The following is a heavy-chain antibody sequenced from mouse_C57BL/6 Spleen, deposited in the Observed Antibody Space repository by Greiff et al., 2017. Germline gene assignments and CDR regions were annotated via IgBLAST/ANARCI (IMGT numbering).Heavy chain of an antibody. CDR2: ISDGGSYT. CDR3: ASYYDWYFDV. CDR1: GFTFSSYA. J-gene: IGHJ1*03. Sequence: EVQVVESGGGLVKPGGSLKLSCAASGFTFSSYAMSWVRQTPEKSLEWVATISDGGSYTYYPDNVKGRFTISRDNAKNNLYLQMSHLKSEDTAMYYCASYYDWYFDVWGTGTTVTVSS. D-gene: IGHD1-1*01. V-gene: IGHV5-4*01.